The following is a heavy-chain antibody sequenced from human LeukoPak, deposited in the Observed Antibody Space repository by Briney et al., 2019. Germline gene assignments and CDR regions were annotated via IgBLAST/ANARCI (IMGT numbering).Heavy chain of an antibody. CDR3: ARPYSSSWYGEPFDY. CDR1: GFTFSSYS. J-gene: IGHJ4*02. Sequence: GGSLRLSCAASGFTFSSYSMNWVRQAPGKGLEWVSSISSSGSYIYYADSVKGRFTISRDNAKNSLYLQMNSLRAEDTAVYYCARPYSSSWYGEPFDYWGQGTLVTVSS. CDR2: ISSSGSYI. V-gene: IGHV3-21*01. D-gene: IGHD6-13*01.